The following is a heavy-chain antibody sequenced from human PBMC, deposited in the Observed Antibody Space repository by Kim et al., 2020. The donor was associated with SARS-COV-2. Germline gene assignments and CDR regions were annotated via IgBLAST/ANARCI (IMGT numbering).Heavy chain of an antibody. D-gene: IGHD1-26*01. CDR2: A. V-gene: IGHV3-74*01. Sequence: AKYADSVKGRFTISRDNAKNTLYLQMNNLRPEDAAVYYCARYSGSAFDIWGQVTMVSVSS. J-gene: IGHJ3*02. CDR3: ARYSGSAFDI.